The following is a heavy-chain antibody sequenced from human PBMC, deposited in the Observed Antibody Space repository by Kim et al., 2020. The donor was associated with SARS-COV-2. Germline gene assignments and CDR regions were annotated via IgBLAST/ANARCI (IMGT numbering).Heavy chain of an antibody. D-gene: IGHD5-18*01. V-gene: IGHV4-31*03. CDR2: IYYSGST. J-gene: IGHJ5*02. Sequence: SETLSLTCTVSGGSISSGGYYWSWIRQHPGKGLEWIGYIYYSGSTYYNPSLKSRVTMSVDTSKNQFSLKXXSVTAADTAVYYCAXXSSPRGYSYGYWFDPWGQGXLVTVSS. CDR3: AXXSSPRGYSYGYWFDP. CDR1: GGSISSGGYY.